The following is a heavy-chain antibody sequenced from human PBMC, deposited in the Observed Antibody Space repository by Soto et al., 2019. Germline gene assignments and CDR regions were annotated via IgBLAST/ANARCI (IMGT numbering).Heavy chain of an antibody. V-gene: IGHV4-34*01. CDR1: GGSFSGYY. Sequence: SETLSLTCAVYGGSFSGYYWSWIRQPPGKGLEWIGEINHSGSTNYNPSLKSRVTISVDTSKNQFSLKLSSVTAADTAVYYCVRENRPPIFCSSTSCYDVGFDYWGQGTLVTVSS. CDR3: VRENRPPIFCSSTSCYDVGFDY. CDR2: INHSGST. J-gene: IGHJ4*02. D-gene: IGHD2-2*01.